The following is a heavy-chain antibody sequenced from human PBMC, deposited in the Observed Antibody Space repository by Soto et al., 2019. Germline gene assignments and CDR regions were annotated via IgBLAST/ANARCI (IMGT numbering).Heavy chain of an antibody. V-gene: IGHV3-30*18. CDR2: ISYDGSNK. J-gene: IGHJ4*02. D-gene: IGHD6-19*01. Sequence: SLRLSCAASGFSCSTYGVHWVRQAPGKGLEWVAVISYDGSNKYYADSVKGRFTISRDNSKNTLYLQMNSLRAEDTAVYYCAKDGTWYRSGPFDYCGPGLLLTV. CDR1: GFSCSTYG. CDR3: AKDGTWYRSGPFDY.